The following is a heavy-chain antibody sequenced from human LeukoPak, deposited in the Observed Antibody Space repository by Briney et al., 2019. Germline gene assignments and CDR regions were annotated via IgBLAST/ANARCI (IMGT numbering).Heavy chain of an antibody. V-gene: IGHV3-74*01. CDR1: GFTFSSYW. CDR2: INSDGSST. J-gene: IGHJ6*02. Sequence: GGSLRLYCAASGFTFSSYWMHWVRQAPGKGLVWVSRINSDGSSTSYADSVKGRFTISRDNAKNTLYLQMNSLRAEDTAVYYCARVEYYDILTGYYPPLYGMDVWGQGTTVTVSS. CDR3: ARVEYYDILTGYYPPLYGMDV. D-gene: IGHD3-9*01.